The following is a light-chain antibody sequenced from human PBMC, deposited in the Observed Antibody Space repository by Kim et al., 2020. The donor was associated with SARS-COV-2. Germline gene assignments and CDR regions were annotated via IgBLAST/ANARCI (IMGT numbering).Light chain of an antibody. CDR2: VNSDGSH. CDR3: QTWGSGIRV. V-gene: IGLV4-69*01. J-gene: IGLJ3*02. Sequence: ASVKLTCTLSSGHSSYAIAWHQQQPEKGPRYLMKVNSDGSHSKGDGIPDRFSGSSSGAARYLTISSLQSEDEADYYCQTWGSGIRVFGGGTKVTVL. CDR1: SGHSSYA.